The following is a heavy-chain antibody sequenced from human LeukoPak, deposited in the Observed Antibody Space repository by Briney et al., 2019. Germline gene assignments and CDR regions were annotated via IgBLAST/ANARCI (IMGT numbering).Heavy chain of an antibody. CDR1: GGSISSSSYY. J-gene: IGHJ5*02. CDR2: IYYSGNT. Sequence: PWETLSLTCTVSGGSISSSSYYWGWIRQPPWKGLEWIGTIYYSGNTYYNPSLKSRVTMSVDMSKNQFSLMLSSVTAADTAVYYCARHLGNYLDWIDPWGQGTLVTVSS. CDR3: ARHLGNYLDWIDP. V-gene: IGHV4-39*01. D-gene: IGHD4-11*01.